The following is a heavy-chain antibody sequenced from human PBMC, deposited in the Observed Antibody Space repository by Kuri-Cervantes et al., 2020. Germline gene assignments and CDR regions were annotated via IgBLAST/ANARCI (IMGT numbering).Heavy chain of an antibody. D-gene: IGHD3-22*01. J-gene: IGHJ4*02. CDR2: IIPIFGTA. Sequence: SVKVSCKASGGTFSSYAISWVRQAPGQGLEWMGGIIPIFGTANYAQKFQGRVTITADESTSTAYMELSSLRSEDTAVYYGAGGSTISRDYYDSSGRPFDYWGKGTLVTVSS. CDR1: GGTFSSYA. CDR3: AGGSTISRDYYDSSGRPFDY. V-gene: IGHV1-69*13.